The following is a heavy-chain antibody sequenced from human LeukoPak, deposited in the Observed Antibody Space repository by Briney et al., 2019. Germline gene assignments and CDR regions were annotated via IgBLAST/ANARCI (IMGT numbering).Heavy chain of an antibody. Sequence: PGGSLRLSCAASGFTFSSYGMHWVRQAPGKGLEWVAVIWYDGSNKYYADSVKGRFTISRDNSKNTLYLQMNSLRAEDTAVYYCARDRGSGSYDGMDVWGQGTTVTVSS. CDR3: ARDRGSGSYDGMDV. CDR2: IWYDGSNK. CDR1: GFTFSSYG. V-gene: IGHV3-33*01. J-gene: IGHJ6*02. D-gene: IGHD3-10*01.